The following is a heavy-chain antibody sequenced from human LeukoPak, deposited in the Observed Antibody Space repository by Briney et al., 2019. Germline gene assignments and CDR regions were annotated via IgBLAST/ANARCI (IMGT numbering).Heavy chain of an antibody. J-gene: IGHJ6*02. CDR2: INPNGGST. Sequence: TSVKVSCKASGYTFTSYYMHWVRQAPGQGLEWMGIINPNGGSTTYAQKFQGRVTMTRDTSTTTVYMELSSLRSEDTAIYYCARESSTSSLVYYYGMDVWGQGTTVTVSS. CDR3: ARESSTSSLVYYYGMDV. D-gene: IGHD6-6*01. V-gene: IGHV1-46*01. CDR1: GYTFTSYY.